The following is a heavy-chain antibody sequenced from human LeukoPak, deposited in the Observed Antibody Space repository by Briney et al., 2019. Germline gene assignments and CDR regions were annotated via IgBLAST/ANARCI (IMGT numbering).Heavy chain of an antibody. J-gene: IGHJ6*03. V-gene: IGHV1-8*02. CDR1: GYTFTSYD. CDR3: ARVRSSSSWYGYYYYMDV. Sequence: ASVKVSCKASGYTFTSYDINWVRQATGQGLEWMGWMNPNSGNTGYAQKLQGRVTMTTDTSTSTAYMELRSLRSDDTAVYYCARVRSSSSWYGYYYYMDVWGKGTTVTVSS. CDR2: MNPNSGNT. D-gene: IGHD6-13*01.